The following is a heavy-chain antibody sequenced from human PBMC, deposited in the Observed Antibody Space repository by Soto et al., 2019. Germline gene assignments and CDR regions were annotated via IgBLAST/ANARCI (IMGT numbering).Heavy chain of an antibody. V-gene: IGHV3-30*19. CDR3: ARIVTIFGVVTPPYFDY. CDR1: GLTFSSYG. Sequence: GGSLRLSCAVSGLTFSSYGMHWVRQAPGRGLEWVAVISYDGSNKYYADSVKGRFTISRDNSKNTLYLQMNSLRAEDTAVYYCARIVTIFGVVTPPYFDYWSQGTLVTGYS. J-gene: IGHJ4*02. CDR2: ISYDGSNK. D-gene: IGHD3-3*01.